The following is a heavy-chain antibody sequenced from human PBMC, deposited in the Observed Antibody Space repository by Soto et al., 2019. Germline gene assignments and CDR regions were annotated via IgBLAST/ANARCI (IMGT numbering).Heavy chain of an antibody. V-gene: IGHV3-74*01. J-gene: IGHJ4*02. Sequence: GGSLTLSCVVSGISFSTYRMHWVRQAPGKGLVWVSHIKSDGTVTHYTDSVRGRFIISRDNAKNTLFLQMNSLRAEDTAVYYCARENYDFWSGYYLDYWGQGTLVTVSS. CDR2: IKSDGTVT. D-gene: IGHD3-3*01. CDR3: ARENYDFWSGYYLDY. CDR1: GISFSTYR.